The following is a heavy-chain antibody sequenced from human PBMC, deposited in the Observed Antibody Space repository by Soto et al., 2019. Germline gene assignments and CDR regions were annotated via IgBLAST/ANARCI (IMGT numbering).Heavy chain of an antibody. CDR1: GGSISSGGYY. Sequence: LSLTCTVSGGSISSGGYYWSWIRQHPGKGLEWIGYIYYSGSTYYNPSLKSRVTISVDTSKNQFSLKLSSVTAADTAVYYCARGRAYSSYYYYGMDVWGQGTTVTVSS. J-gene: IGHJ6*02. V-gene: IGHV4-31*03. CDR3: ARGRAYSSYYYYGMDV. CDR2: IYYSGST. D-gene: IGHD6-13*01.